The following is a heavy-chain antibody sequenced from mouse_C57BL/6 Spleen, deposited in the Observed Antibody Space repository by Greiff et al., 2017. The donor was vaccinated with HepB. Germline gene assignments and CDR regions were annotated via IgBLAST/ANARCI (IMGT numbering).Heavy chain of an antibody. CDR1: GYTFTDYY. D-gene: IGHD2-3*01. V-gene: IGHV1-19*01. CDR3: AYDLYYAMDY. Sequence: VQLQQSGPVLVKPGASVKMSCKASGYTFTDYYMNWVKQSHGKSLEWIGVINPYNGGTSYNQKFKGKATLTVDKSSSTAYMELNSLTSEDSAVYYCAYDLYYAMDYWGQGTSVTVSS. J-gene: IGHJ4*01. CDR2: INPYNGGT.